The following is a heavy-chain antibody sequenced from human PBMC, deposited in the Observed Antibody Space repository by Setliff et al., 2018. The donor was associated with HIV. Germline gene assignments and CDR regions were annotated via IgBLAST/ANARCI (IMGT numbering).Heavy chain of an antibody. CDR2: INHSGST. CDR1: GGSLSGYH. D-gene: IGHD6-6*01. CDR3: GRHRVAARPSYFDL. V-gene: IGHV4-34*01. J-gene: IGHJ4*02. Sequence: SETLSLTCAVYGGSLSGYHWSWIRQSPEKGLEWIGEINHSGSTNYNPSLENRFSISIDTSENQISLKLYSVTAADTAIYYCGRHRVAARPSYFDLWGQGTRVTVSS.